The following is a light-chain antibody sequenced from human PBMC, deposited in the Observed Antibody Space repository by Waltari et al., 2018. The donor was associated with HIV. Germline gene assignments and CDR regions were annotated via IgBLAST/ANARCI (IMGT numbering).Light chain of an antibody. V-gene: IGLV2-14*03. CDR1: TTVVGGSNS. CDR2: HVA. Sequence: PGQSVTISCTGSTTVVGGSNSVSWYQHRPGEAPKLIIFHVANRPTGISSRSSGSKSGTTASLTISGLQAEDEADFYCSSYINYSTLVFGGGNKLTVL. CDR3: SSYINYSTLV. J-gene: IGLJ3*02.